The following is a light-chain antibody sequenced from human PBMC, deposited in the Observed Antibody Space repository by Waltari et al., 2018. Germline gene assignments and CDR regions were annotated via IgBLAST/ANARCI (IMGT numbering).Light chain of an antibody. CDR3: SSYTSSDSLI. V-gene: IGLV2-14*03. J-gene: IGLJ2*01. CDR1: SRDVGGYNY. Sequence: PGQSLTISCTGTSRDVGGYNYVSWYQQHPGKAPTLMIYGVSNRPSGVSDRFSGSKSGNTASLSISGLQADDEADYYCSSYTSSDSLIFGGGTKLSVL. CDR2: GVS.